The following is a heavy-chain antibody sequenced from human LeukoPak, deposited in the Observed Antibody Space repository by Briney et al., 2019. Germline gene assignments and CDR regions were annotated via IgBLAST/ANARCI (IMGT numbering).Heavy chain of an antibody. J-gene: IGHJ4*02. CDR3: AKDWGYYDSSGETFDY. Sequence: GGSLRLSCAASGFTFSSYGMHWVRQAPGKGLEWVAVVSYDGSYKYYADSVKGRFTISRDNSKNTLYLQLNSLRAEDTAVYYCAKDWGYYDSSGETFDYWGQGTLVTVSS. CDR1: GFTFSSYG. V-gene: IGHV3-30*18. D-gene: IGHD3-22*01. CDR2: VSYDGSYK.